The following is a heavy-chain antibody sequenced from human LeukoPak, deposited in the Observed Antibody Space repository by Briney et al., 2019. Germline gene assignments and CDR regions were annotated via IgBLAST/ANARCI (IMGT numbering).Heavy chain of an antibody. CDR3: ARDSSGGDYGLAVYDAFDI. V-gene: IGHV1-69*05. CDR2: IIPIFGTA. CDR1: GGTFSSYA. D-gene: IGHD4-17*01. J-gene: IGHJ3*02. Sequence: ASVKVSCKASGGTFSSYAISWVRQAPGQGLEWMGGIIPIFGTANYAQKFQRRVTITKDESTSTAYMELSSLRSEDTGVYYCARDSSGGDYGLAVYDAFDIWGQGTMVTVSS.